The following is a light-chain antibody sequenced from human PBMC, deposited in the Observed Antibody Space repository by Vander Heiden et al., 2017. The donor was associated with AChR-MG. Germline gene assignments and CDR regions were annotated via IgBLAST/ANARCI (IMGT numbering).Light chain of an antibody. CDR2: EVS. V-gene: IGLV2-8*01. Sequence: QPPSASGSPGQSVTISCTGTSSDVGGYNYVSWYQHHPGKAPKLMIYEVSKRPSGVPDRFSGSKSGNTASLTVSGLQAEDEADYYCSSYAGSNNWVFGGGTKLTVL. CDR1: SSDVGGYNY. J-gene: IGLJ3*02. CDR3: SSYAGSNNWV.